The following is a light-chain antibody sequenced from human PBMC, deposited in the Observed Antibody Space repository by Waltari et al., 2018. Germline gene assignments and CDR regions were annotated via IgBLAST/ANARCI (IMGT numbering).Light chain of an antibody. Sequence: QAGLIQPPSVSWALGQTATLTCAGNRHHVGTEGVACLQQHRGHPPKLLSYRSDNRPSGISERFSASRSGNTASLTITGLQADDEADYYCSAWDKDLVAVVFGGGTKLTVL. J-gene: IGLJ3*02. V-gene: IGLV10-54*04. CDR1: RHHVGTEG. CDR3: SAWDKDLVAVV. CDR2: RSD.